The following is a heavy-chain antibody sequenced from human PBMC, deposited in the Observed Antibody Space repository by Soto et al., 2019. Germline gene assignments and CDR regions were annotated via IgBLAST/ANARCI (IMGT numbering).Heavy chain of an antibody. J-gene: IGHJ4*02. V-gene: IGHV3-48*02. Sequence: PGGSLRLSCAASGFTFSSYSMNWVRQAPGKGLEWVSYISSSSSTIYYADSVKGRFTISRDNAKNSLYLQMNSLRDEDTAVYYCARDRHYYDSSGYYYVTTDYWGQGTLVTVSS. CDR1: GFTFSSYS. D-gene: IGHD3-22*01. CDR2: ISSSSSTI. CDR3: ARDRHYYDSSGYYYVTTDY.